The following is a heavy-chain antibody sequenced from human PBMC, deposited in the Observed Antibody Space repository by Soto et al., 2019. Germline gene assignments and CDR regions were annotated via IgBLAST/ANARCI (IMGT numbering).Heavy chain of an antibody. CDR2: ITAGNGNT. D-gene: IGHD3-10*02. CDR3: ARGGGLFVWFAT. J-gene: IGHJ5*02. Sequence: QVQLVQSGAEEKKPGASVKVSCKASGYTFTSYAMHWVRQAPGQRLEWMGWITAGNGNTKYSQKFQGRVTITSDTSASAAYIALSSLRSEDTAVYYCARGGGLFVWFATWGQGTLVTVSS. CDR1: GYTFTSYA. V-gene: IGHV1-3*05.